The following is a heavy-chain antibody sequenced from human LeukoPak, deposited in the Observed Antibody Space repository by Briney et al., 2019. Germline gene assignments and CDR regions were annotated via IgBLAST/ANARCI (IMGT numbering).Heavy chain of an antibody. CDR1: GFTFSSYA. J-gene: IGHJ4*02. V-gene: IGHV3-64*01. D-gene: IGHD5-12*01. CDR2: ISSNGGST. CDR3: ARHQTASYGYSGYDYGYFDY. Sequence: PGGSLRLSCAASGFTFSSYAMHWVRQAPGKGLEYVSAISSNGGSTYYANSVKGRFTISRDNSKNTLYLQMGSLRAEDMAVYYCARHQTASYGYSGYDYGYFDYWGQGTLVTVSS.